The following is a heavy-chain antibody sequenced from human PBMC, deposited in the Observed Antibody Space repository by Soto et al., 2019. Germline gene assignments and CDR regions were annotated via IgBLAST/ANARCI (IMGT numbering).Heavy chain of an antibody. CDR2: ISGSGGSA. CDR1: EFTFSSYA. V-gene: IGHV3-23*01. CDR3: ANEGLRPTVTNRADAFEI. Sequence: EVQLLESGGGLVQPGGSLRLSCAASEFTFSSYAMSWVRQAPGKGLEWVSAISGSGGSAYHAAAVKGRFTISRDNSKNTLYLQIGSLRAEDTAVYYCANEGLRPTVTNRADAFEIWGQGTMVTVSS. J-gene: IGHJ3*02. D-gene: IGHD4-17*01.